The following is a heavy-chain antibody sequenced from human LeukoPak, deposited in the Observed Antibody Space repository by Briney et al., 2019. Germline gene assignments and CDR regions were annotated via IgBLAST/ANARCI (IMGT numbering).Heavy chain of an antibody. CDR1: GGTFSSYA. D-gene: IGHD3-22*01. Sequence: SVKVSCKASGGTFSSYAISWVRQAPGQGLEWMGGIIPIFGTANYAQKFQGRVTITADESTSTVYMELSSLRSEDTAVYYCWGEYDSSGYYQKKLDYWGQGTLVTVSS. J-gene: IGHJ4*02. V-gene: IGHV1-69*13. CDR2: IIPIFGTA. CDR3: WGEYDSSGYYQKKLDY.